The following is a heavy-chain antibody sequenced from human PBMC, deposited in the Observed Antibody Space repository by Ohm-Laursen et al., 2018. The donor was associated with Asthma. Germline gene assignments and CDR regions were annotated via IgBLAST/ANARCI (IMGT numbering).Heavy chain of an antibody. CDR2: IYYSGIT. V-gene: IGHV4-31*03. J-gene: IGHJ4*02. CDR1: GGSISSGGYY. CDR3: ARGTFYYERTGYYFFDH. D-gene: IGHD3-22*01. Sequence: TLSLTCTVSGGSISSGGYYWSWIRQHPGKGLEWIGYIYYSGITYSNPSLRSRVSISVDTSKNQFSLNLTPVTAADTAVYYCARGTFYYERTGYYFFDHWGQGALVTVSS.